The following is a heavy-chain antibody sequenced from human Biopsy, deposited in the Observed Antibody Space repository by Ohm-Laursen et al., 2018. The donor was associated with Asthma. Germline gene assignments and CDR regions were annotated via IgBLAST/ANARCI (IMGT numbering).Heavy chain of an antibody. CDR1: GFTFSTSW. D-gene: IGHD5-12*01. CDR2: ISYDGNHK. J-gene: IGHJ4*02. CDR3: AKRRGYSGHDNDY. V-gene: IGHV3-30*18. Sequence: SMRLSCSASGFTFSTSWMTWVRQTPGKGLEWVAVISYDGNHKFYEDSVKGRFTISRDNSKNTLYLQMNSLRTEDTAVYYCAKRRGYSGHDNDYWGQGTLVIVSS.